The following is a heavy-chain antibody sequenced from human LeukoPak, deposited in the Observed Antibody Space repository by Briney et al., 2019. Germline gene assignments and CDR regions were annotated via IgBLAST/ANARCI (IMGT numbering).Heavy chain of an antibody. Sequence: ASVKVSCKASGYTFTSYGISWVRQAPGQGLEWMGWISAYNGNTNYAQKLQGRVTITADKSTSTAYMELSSLRSEDTAVYYCARDRERYYDSSGYYQLDYWGQGTLVTVSS. CDR1: GYTFTSYG. CDR3: ARDRERYYDSSGYYQLDY. J-gene: IGHJ4*02. D-gene: IGHD3-22*01. CDR2: ISAYNGNT. V-gene: IGHV1-18*01.